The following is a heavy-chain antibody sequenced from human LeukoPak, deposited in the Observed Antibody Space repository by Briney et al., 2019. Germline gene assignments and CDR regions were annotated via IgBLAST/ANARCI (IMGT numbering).Heavy chain of an antibody. V-gene: IGHV4-38-2*01. J-gene: IGHJ3*02. CDR2: IYHSGST. CDR3: ARSSLYRGYAFDI. D-gene: IGHD3-10*01. CDR1: DHSISSGYY. Sequence: SETLSLTCAVPDHSISSGYYWGWIRQPPGKRLEWIGSIYHSGSTYYNPSLKSRVTISVDTSKNQFSLKLTSVTAADTAVYYCARSSLYRGYAFDIWGQGTMVTVSS.